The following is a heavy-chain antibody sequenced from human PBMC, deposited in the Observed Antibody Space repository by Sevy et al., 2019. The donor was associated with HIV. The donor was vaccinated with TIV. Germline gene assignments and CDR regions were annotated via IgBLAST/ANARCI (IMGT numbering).Heavy chain of an antibody. J-gene: IGHJ4*02. Sequence: GGSLRLSCAASGFTFSDYYMSWIRQAPGKGLEWVSYISSSGSTIYYADSVKGRFTISRDNAKNSLYLQMNSLRAEDTAVYYCARLAHERRGFSSGDPYRAPRRFLDYWGQGTLVTVSS. CDR2: ISSSGSTI. D-gene: IGHD6-19*01. V-gene: IGHV3-11*01. CDR3: ARLAHERRGFSSGDPYRAPRRFLDY. CDR1: GFTFSDYY.